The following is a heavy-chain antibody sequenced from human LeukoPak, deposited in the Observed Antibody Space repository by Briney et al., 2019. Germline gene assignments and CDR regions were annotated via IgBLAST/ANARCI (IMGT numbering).Heavy chain of an antibody. CDR3: ARHLYGDYFFDY. D-gene: IGHD4-17*01. V-gene: IGHV1-18*01. Sequence: ASVKVSCKASGYTFTSYGISWVRQAPGQGLEWMGWINAYNGNTNYAQKSQGRVTMTTDTSTSTAYMELRSLRSDDTAVYYCARHLYGDYFFDYWGQGTLITVSS. J-gene: IGHJ4*02. CDR2: INAYNGNT. CDR1: GYTFTSYG.